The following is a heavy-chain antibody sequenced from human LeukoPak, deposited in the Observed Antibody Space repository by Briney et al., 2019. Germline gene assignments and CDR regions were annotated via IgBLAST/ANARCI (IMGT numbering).Heavy chain of an antibody. D-gene: IGHD1-1*01. CDR1: GFTFTSVS. J-gene: IGHJ4*01. CDR3: ARDPYTGSMFDY. V-gene: IGHV3-21*01. Sequence: GGPLRLSCLTSGFTFTSVSISWVRQAPGKGLDRVAFIGHVAGDIFYSDSVKGRFTISTDDAKGSVYLQMNSLRVDDTAVYFCARDPYTGSMFDYWGHGTLVTVSS. CDR2: IGHVAGDI.